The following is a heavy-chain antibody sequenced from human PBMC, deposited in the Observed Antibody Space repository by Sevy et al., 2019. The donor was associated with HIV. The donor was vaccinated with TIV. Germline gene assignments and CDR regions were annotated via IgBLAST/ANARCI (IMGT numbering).Heavy chain of an antibody. Sequence: GGSLRLSCAASGFTFSNYAMSWVRQAPGKGLEWVSAISGSGGSTYYADSVKGRFTTSRDNSKNTLFLQMNSLRVEDTAVYFCAKWSELPSSPFDYWGHGTLVTVSS. J-gene: IGHJ4*01. D-gene: IGHD1-26*01. CDR3: AKWSELPSSPFDY. CDR1: GFTFSNYA. V-gene: IGHV3-23*01. CDR2: ISGSGGST.